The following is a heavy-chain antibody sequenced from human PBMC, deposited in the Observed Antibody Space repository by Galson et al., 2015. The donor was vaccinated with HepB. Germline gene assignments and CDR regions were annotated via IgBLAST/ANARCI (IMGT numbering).Heavy chain of an antibody. V-gene: IGHV3-11*01. CDR2: INSSGGVNTI. Sequence: SLRLSCAASGFTFSDYYMSWIRQAPGKGLEWISYINSSGGVNTIYYADSVKGRFTISRGNAKNSLYLQMNYLTAEDTAVYYCARQVGATHSYYFDSWGQGTLVTVSS. CDR1: GFTFSDYY. D-gene: IGHD1-26*01. J-gene: IGHJ4*02. CDR3: ARQVGATHSYYFDS.